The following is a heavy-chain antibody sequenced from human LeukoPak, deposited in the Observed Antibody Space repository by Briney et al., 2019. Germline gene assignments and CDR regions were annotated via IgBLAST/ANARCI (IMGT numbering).Heavy chain of an antibody. Sequence: SETLSLTCTVSGGSISSGSHYWSWIRQPAGKGLEWIGRIYTSGSTNYNPSLKSRVTISVDTSKNQFSLKLSSVTAADTAVYYCARFGESLNWGQGTLVTVSS. CDR3: ARFGESLN. D-gene: IGHD3-10*01. CDR1: GGSISSGSHY. V-gene: IGHV4-61*02. J-gene: IGHJ4*02. CDR2: IYTSGST.